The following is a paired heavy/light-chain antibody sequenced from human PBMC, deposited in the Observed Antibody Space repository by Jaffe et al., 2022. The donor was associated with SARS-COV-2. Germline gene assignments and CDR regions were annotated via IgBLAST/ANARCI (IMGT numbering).Heavy chain of an antibody. Sequence: QVQLQESGPGLVKPSETLSLTCTVSGGSMSHYYWSWIRQPPGKGLEWIGYIYYSGSTKYDPSLKSRVNISVDTSKNKFSLKLSSVTAADTAVYYCARSGGTEWGYWGQGTLVTVSS. CDR1: GGSMSHYY. CDR3: ARSGGTEWGY. J-gene: IGHJ4*02. D-gene: IGHD2-15*01. V-gene: IGHV4-59*01. CDR2: IYYSGST.
Light chain of an antibody. V-gene: IGLV7-43*01. CDR1: TGAVTSHYY. CDR2: STD. CDR3: LLYYDDTWV. J-gene: IGLJ3*02. Sequence: QTVVTQEPSLTVSPGGTVTLTCACSTGAVTSHYYPNWFQLKPGQAPRALIYSTDNKHSWTPARFSGSLLGGKAALTVSGVQPGDEAEYYCLLYYDDTWVFGGGTKLTVL.